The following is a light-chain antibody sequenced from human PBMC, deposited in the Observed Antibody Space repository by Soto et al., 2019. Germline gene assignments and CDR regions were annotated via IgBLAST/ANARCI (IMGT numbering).Light chain of an antibody. CDR2: DAS. V-gene: IGKV3D-20*02. CDR1: QSVSSSY. J-gene: IGKJ4*01. Sequence: EILLTQSPGTLSLSPGERGALSCRASQSVSSSYLAWYQQKPGQPPRLLIYDASNRATGIPARFSGGGSGTDFILTISSLGPEDSGVYYCQQRNDWVTFGGGTKVDI. CDR3: QQRNDWVT.